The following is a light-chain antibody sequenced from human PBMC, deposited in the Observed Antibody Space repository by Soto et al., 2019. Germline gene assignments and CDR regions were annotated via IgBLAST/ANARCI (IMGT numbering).Light chain of an antibody. J-gene: IGKJ5*01. CDR2: DAY. CDR1: QIFRGL. V-gene: IGKV3-11*01. CDR3: QQRHMWPIT. Sequence: EIVMTQSPDTLSVSPGERATLSCRASQIFRGLLAWYQEKPGQAPRHLIYDAYNRATGIPPRFSGSGSGTDFTLTISSLEPEDSAVYYCQQRHMWPITFGQGTRLENK.